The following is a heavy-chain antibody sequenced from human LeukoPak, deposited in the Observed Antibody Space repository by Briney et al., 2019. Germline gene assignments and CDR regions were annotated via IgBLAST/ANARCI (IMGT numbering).Heavy chain of an antibody. CDR3: ARQAYYYDSSGYSTLFDY. CDR1: GGSISSGDYY. Sequence: SETLSLTCTVSGGSISSGDYYWSWIRQPPGKGLEWIGYIYYSGSTYYNPSLKSRVTISVDTSKNQFSLKLSSVTAADTAAYYCARQAYYYDSSGYSTLFDYWGQGTLVTVSS. V-gene: IGHV4-30-4*01. CDR2: IYYSGST. J-gene: IGHJ4*02. D-gene: IGHD3-22*01.